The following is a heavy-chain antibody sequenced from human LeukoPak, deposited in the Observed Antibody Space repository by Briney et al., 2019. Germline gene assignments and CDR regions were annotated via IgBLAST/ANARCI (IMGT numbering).Heavy chain of an antibody. CDR3: ARGSLHDYGDYRYYYYYMDV. Sequence: ASVKVSCKASVYTFTSYGISWVRQAPGQGLEWMGWISVYNGNTNYAQKLQGRVTMTTDTSTSTAYIELRSLRSDDTAVYYCARGSLHDYGDYRYYYYYMDVWGKGTTVTVSS. CDR2: ISVYNGNT. D-gene: IGHD4-17*01. J-gene: IGHJ6*03. CDR1: VYTFTSYG. V-gene: IGHV1-18*01.